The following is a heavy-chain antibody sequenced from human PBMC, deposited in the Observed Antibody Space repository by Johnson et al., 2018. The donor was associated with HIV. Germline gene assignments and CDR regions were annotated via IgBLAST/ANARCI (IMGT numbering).Heavy chain of an antibody. CDR1: GFTFSSYW. D-gene: IGHD3-10*01. CDR2: IKQDGSEK. V-gene: IGHV3-7*01. Sequence: VHLVESGGGLVQPGGSLRLSCAASGFTFSSYWMSWVRQAPGKGLEWVANIKQDGSEKYYVDSVKGRFTISRENAKNSLYLQMNSLRAEGTAVYYCAREFKWGGWFGDIKPYAFDIWGQGTIVTVP. J-gene: IGHJ3*02. CDR3: AREFKWGGWFGDIKPYAFDI.